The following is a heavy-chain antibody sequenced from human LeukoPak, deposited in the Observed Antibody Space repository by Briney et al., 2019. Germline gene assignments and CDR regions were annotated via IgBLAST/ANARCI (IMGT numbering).Heavy chain of an antibody. J-gene: IGHJ5*02. D-gene: IGHD3-9*01. Sequence: ASVKVSCKASGYTFTSYGISWVRQAPGQGPEWMGWISAYNGNTNYAQKLQGRVTMTTDTSTSTAYMELRSLRSDDTAVYYCAREGPAHAILTGYLGFDPWGQGILVTVSS. V-gene: IGHV1-18*01. CDR1: GYTFTSYG. CDR3: AREGPAHAILTGYLGFDP. CDR2: ISAYNGNT.